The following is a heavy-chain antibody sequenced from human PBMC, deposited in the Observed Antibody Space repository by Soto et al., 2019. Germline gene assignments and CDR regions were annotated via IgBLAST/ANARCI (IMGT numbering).Heavy chain of an antibody. CDR1: GGSINSYY. Sequence: SETLSLTCSVSGGSINSYYWSWIRQPPGKRLEWIGYIYYSGSTKYNPSLNSRVTISVDTSKNQFSLKLTSVTTADTAVYYCAKIGPQLVTHWGLGTLVTV. D-gene: IGHD6-13*01. J-gene: IGHJ4*02. V-gene: IGHV4-59*01. CDR2: IYYSGST. CDR3: AKIGPQLVTH.